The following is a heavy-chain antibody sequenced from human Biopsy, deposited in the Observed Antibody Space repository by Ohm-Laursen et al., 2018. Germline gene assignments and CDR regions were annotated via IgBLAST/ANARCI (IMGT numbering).Heavy chain of an antibody. CDR2: IHHSGST. CDR3: ARMDCSGGSCHYYSYGMDV. V-gene: IGHV4-4*09. J-gene: IGHJ6*02. CDR1: GVSITAYY. D-gene: IGHD2-15*01. Sequence: GTLSLTWTVSGVSITAYYWSWIRQPPGKGLECIGNIHHSGSTNYNPSLKSRLTISVDTSKNQFSLKLSSVTAADTAVYYCARMDCSGGSCHYYSYGMDVWGQGTTVTVS.